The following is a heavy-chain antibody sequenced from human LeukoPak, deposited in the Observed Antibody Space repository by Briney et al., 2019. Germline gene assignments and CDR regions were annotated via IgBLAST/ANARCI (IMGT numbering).Heavy chain of an antibody. Sequence: GGSLKLSCAASGFTFGGYAMHWVRKAPGKGLGGVAFIRYDGSNKYYADSVKGRFTISRDNSKNTLYLQMNSLRAEDTAVYYCAKDPTVTGYYFDYWGQGTLVTVSS. CDR2: IRYDGSNK. V-gene: IGHV3-30*02. D-gene: IGHD4-17*01. CDR3: AKDPTVTGYYFDY. CDR1: GFTFGGYA. J-gene: IGHJ4*02.